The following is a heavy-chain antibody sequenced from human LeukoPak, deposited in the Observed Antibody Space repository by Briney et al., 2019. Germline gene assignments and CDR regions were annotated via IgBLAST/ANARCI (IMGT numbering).Heavy chain of an antibody. CDR1: GYTFTSYG. CDR3: ARDLRLMISGAFDI. J-gene: IGHJ3*02. Sequence: ASVKVSCKASGYTFTSYGISWVRQAPGQGLEWMGWISAYNGNTNYAQKLQGRVTMTTDTSTSTAYMELRSLRSDDTAVYYCARDLRLMISGAFDIWGQGTMVIVSS. CDR2: ISAYNGNT. D-gene: IGHD3-22*01. V-gene: IGHV1-18*01.